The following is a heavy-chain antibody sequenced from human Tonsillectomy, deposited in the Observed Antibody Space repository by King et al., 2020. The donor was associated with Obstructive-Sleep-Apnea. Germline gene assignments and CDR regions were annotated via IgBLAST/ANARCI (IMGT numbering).Heavy chain of an antibody. V-gene: IGHV3-73*02. Sequence: VQLVESGGGLVQPGGSLKLSCAASGFIISGSAMHWVRQASGKGLEWIGRIRSKDNNYATAYAASGKGRLTVSRDDSKNTAYLQMNSLKTEDTAVYYCTRPGGAASYYYGMDVWGQGATVTVSS. J-gene: IGHJ6*02. D-gene: IGHD2-21*01. CDR1: GFIISGSA. CDR2: IRSKDNNYAT. CDR3: TRPGGAASYYYGMDV.